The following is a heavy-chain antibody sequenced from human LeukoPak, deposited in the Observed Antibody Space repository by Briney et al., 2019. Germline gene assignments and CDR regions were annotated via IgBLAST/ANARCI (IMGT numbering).Heavy chain of an antibody. CDR2: ITTSGTYI. D-gene: IGHD1-26*01. J-gene: IGHJ6*03. CDR3: ARDPYSGNYGNDYYYYMDV. CDR1: GFTFSNYN. Sequence: GGSLRLSCAASGFTFSNYNMNWVRQAPGKAMEWVSSITTSGTYIFYADSVKGRFTISRDNAKNSLYLQMDSLGPEDTAVYYCARDPYSGNYGNDYYYYMDVWGKGTTVTISS. V-gene: IGHV3-21*01.